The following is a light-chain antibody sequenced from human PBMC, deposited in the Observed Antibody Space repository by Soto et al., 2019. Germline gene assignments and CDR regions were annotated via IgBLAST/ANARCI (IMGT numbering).Light chain of an antibody. J-gene: IGLJ1*01. V-gene: IGLV2-14*01. Sequence: QSVLTQPASVSGSPGQSITISCTGTSSDVGGYNYVSWYQQHPGKAPKLMIDEVSNRPSGVSNRFSGSKSGNTASLTISGLQAEDEADYYCSSYTSSSTSYVFGTGTKVTVL. CDR2: EVS. CDR3: SSYTSSSTSYV. CDR1: SSDVGGYNY.